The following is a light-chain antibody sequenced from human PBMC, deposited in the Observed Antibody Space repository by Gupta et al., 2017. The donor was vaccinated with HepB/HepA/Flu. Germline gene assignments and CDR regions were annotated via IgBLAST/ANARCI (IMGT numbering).Light chain of an antibody. V-gene: IGLV8-61*01. Sequence: QTVVTQQPSFSVSPGGTVTLTCGFSSGSVSPGFYPSWYQQTPGQPPRTLIYNTKTRSSGVPERFSGSILGNTAALTITGAQTEDEADYYCVLFMTSGIVVVGGGTRLTVL. J-gene: IGLJ3*02. CDR1: SGSVSPGFY. CDR2: NTK. CDR3: VLFMTSGIVV.